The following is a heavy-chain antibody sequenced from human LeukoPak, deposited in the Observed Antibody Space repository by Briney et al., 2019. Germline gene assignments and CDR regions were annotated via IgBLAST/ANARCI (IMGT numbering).Heavy chain of an antibody. CDR3: ARANYGDYVRAYYFDY. V-gene: IGHV4-61*02. CDR1: GGSISSGSYY. D-gene: IGHD4-17*01. CDR2: IYTSGST. J-gene: IGHJ4*02. Sequence: SETLSLXCTVSGGSISSGSYYWSWIRQPAGKGLEWIGRIYTSGSTNYNPSLKRRVTISVDTSKNQFSLKPTSVPAADTAVYYCARANYGDYVRAYYFDYWGQGTLVTVSS.